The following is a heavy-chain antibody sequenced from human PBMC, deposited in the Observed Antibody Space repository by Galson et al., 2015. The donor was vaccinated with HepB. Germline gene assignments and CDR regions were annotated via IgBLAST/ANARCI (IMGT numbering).Heavy chain of an antibody. CDR3: AKDGISGSAPGL. CDR1: GFIFNNYA. D-gene: IGHD1-26*01. Sequence: SLRLSCAASGFIFNNYAMSWVRQAPGKGLEWVSGITRGGYTYDVDSVKGRFTFSRANSRNTLYLQMNSLRAEDTAVYYCAKDGISGSAPGLGGQGTLVTVSS. CDR2: ITRGGYT. J-gene: IGHJ4*02. V-gene: IGHV3-23*01.